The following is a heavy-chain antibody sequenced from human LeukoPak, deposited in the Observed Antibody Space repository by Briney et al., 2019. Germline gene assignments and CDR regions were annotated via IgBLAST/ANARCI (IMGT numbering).Heavy chain of an antibody. Sequence: ASVRVSCKASGYTFTNNYKHWVRQAPGHGLEWMGWINPNRGDTNYAQKFQGRVTMTRDTSISTAFMELTRLTSDDTAVYYCTRDLLGFATTPLSDWGQGTLVTVSS. CDR1: GYTFTNNY. CDR2: INPNRGDT. V-gene: IGHV1-2*02. D-gene: IGHD4-17*01. J-gene: IGHJ4*02. CDR3: TRDLLGFATTPLSD.